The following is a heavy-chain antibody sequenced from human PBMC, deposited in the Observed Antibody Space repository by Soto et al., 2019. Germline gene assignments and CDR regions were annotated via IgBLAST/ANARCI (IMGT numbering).Heavy chain of an antibody. V-gene: IGHV3-23*01. J-gene: IGHJ6*03. CDR3: AKDTSSSPYYMDV. Sequence: EVQVLESGGGSVQPGGSLRLSCAASGFTFSNFAMSSVRHAPGKGLEWVSEITGSTGTTYYAGSVKGRFIISRDNSKNTVHLQLDTLRAADTAVYYCAKDTSSSPYYMDVWGKGTTVTVS. D-gene: IGHD2-2*01. CDR1: GFTFSNFA. CDR2: ITGSTGTT.